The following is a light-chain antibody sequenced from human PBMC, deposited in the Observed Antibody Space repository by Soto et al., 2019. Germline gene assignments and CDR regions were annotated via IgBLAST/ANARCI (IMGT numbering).Light chain of an antibody. J-gene: IGKJ1*01. CDR3: QQYGSSPWT. V-gene: IGKV3-20*01. CDR2: TTS. Sequence: DIVLTQSPGTLSLSPGERASLSCRASQSLSGYLAWYQQRPGQAPRLLIYTTSNRPTDIPDRFAGSGSGTDFTLTISRLEPEDFAVYYCQQYGSSPWTFGQGTKVEIK. CDR1: QSLSGY.